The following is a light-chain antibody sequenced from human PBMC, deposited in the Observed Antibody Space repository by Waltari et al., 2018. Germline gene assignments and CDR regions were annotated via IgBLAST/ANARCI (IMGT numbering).Light chain of an antibody. J-gene: IGKJ1*01. CDR1: QSVGKY. Sequence: DIVLTQSLGTLSLSPGERASLFCRASQSVGKYLAWYQQKPGQAPRLVMYDASTRATGIPDRFSGSGSGTDFSLTISRLEPEDFAVYYCQKYVNLPATFGQGTRVEIK. V-gene: IGKV3-20*01. CDR3: QKYVNLPAT. CDR2: DAS.